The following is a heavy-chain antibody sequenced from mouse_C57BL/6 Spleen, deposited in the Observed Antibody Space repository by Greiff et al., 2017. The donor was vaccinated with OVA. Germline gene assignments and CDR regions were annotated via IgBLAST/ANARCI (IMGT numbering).Heavy chain of an antibody. V-gene: IGHV1-15*01. CDR1: GYTFTDYE. CDR3: TGWLLRPYAMDY. D-gene: IGHD2-3*01. J-gene: IGHJ4*01. Sequence: QVQLKQSGAELVRPGASVTLSCKASGYTFTDYEMHWVKQTPVHGLEWIGAIDPETGGTAYNQKFKGKAILTADKSSSTAYMELRSLTSEDSAVYYCTGWLLRPYAMDYWGQGTSVTVSS. CDR2: IDPETGGT.